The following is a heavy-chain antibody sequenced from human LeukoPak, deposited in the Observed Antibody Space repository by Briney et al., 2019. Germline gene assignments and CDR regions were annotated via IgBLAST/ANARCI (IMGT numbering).Heavy chain of an antibody. Sequence: SQTLSLTCTVSGGSISSGDYYWSWIRQPPGKGLEWIGYIYYSGSTYYNPSLKSRVTISVDTSKNQFSLKLSSVTAADTAVYYCARYSIAAAVYWFDPWGQGTLVTVSS. CDR2: IYYSGST. CDR3: ARYSIAAAVYWFDP. CDR1: GGSISSGDYY. V-gene: IGHV4-30-4*08. D-gene: IGHD6-13*01. J-gene: IGHJ5*02.